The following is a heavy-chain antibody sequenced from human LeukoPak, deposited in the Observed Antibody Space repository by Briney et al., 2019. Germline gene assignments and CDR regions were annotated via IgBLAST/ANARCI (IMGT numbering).Heavy chain of an antibody. CDR2: INPNSGGT. D-gene: IGHD6-13*01. Sequence: ASVKVSCKASGYTFTGYYMHWVRQAPGQGLEWMGWINPNSGGTNYAQKFQGRVTMTRDTSISTAYMELSRLRSDDTAVYYCARDHYRPYSSSWYAQYYYYYMDVWGKGTTVTISS. CDR1: GYTFTGYY. V-gene: IGHV1-2*02. CDR3: ARDHYRPYSSSWYAQYYYYYMDV. J-gene: IGHJ6*03.